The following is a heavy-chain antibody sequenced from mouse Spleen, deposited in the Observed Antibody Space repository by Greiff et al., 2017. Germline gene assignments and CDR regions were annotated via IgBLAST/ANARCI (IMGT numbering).Heavy chain of an antibody. CDR1: GYTFTSYW. V-gene: IGHV1-55*01. CDR2: IYPGSGST. Sequence: QVQLQQPGAELVKPGASVKMSCKASGYTFTSYWITWVKQRPGQGLEWIGDIYPGSGSTNYNEKFKSKATLTVDTSSSTAYMQLSSLTSEDSAVYYCARKGPIYYGYDGSWFAYWGQGTLVTVSA. J-gene: IGHJ3*01. D-gene: IGHD2-2*01. CDR3: ARKGPIYYGYDGSWFAY.